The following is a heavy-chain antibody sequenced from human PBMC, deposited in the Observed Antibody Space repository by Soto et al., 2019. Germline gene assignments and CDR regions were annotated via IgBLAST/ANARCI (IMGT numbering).Heavy chain of an antibody. Sequence: SETLSLTCTVSGDSISSYYWSWIRQPPGKGLEWIGYVHYSGSTNYNPSLKSRGTISVDTSKNQFSLSLSSVTAADTALYYFVRAADSPDSFDSSGDGTRVTVS. CDR1: GDSISSYY. V-gene: IGHV4-59*01. D-gene: IGHD5-18*01. CDR2: VHYSGST. CDR3: VRAADSPDSFDS. J-gene: IGHJ3*02.